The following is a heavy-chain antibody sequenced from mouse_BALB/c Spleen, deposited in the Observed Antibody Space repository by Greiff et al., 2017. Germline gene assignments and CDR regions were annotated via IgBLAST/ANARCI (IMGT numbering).Heavy chain of an antibody. CDR1: GYTFTNYW. CDR3: AREGGKFDY. Sequence: QVQLKESGAELVRPGTSVKISCKASGYTFTNYWLGWVKQRPGHGLEWIGDIYPGGGYTNYNEKFKGKATLTADTSSSTAYMQLSSLTSEDSAVYFCAREGGKFDYWGQGTTLTVSS. D-gene: IGHD2-1*01. V-gene: IGHV1-63*02. J-gene: IGHJ2*01. CDR2: IYPGGGYT.